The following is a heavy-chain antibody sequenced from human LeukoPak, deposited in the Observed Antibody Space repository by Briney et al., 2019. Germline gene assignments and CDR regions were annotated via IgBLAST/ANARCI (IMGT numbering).Heavy chain of an antibody. CDR2: IWYDGSNK. CDR1: GFTFSSYG. Sequence: PGGSLRLSCAASGFTFSSYGMHWVRQAPGKGLEWVSVIWYDGSNKYYADSVKGRFTISRDNSKNTLYLQMNSLRAEDTAVYYCAKANNELNCYDSSGVSDYWGQGSLVTVSS. CDR3: AKANNELNCYDSSGVSDY. V-gene: IGHV3-33*06. J-gene: IGHJ4*02. D-gene: IGHD3-22*01.